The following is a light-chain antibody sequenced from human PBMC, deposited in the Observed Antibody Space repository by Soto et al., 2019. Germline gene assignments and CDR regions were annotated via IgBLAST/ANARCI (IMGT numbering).Light chain of an antibody. V-gene: IGKV3-15*01. Sequence: EIVRTQSPATLSLSPGERATLSCRASQSVSGNLAWYQQKPGQAPRLLIYDTSTRATDIPARFSGSGSGTEFTLTISNLKSEDFAVYYCQQRSNWPITFGQGTRLEIK. CDR2: DTS. J-gene: IGKJ5*01. CDR1: QSVSGN. CDR3: QQRSNWPIT.